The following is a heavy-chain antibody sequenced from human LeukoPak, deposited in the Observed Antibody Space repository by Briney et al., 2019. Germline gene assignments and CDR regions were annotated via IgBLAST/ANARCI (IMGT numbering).Heavy chain of an antibody. V-gene: IGHV4-59*01. D-gene: IGHD2-8*01. CDR3: ARANGESIDYYYYYMDV. CDR2: IYYSGST. J-gene: IGHJ6*03. Sequence: PSETLSLTCAVYGGSFSSYYWSWIRQPPGKGLEWIGYIYYSGSTNYNPSLKSRVTISVDTSKNQFSLKLSSVTAADTAVYYCARANGESIDYYYYYMDVWGKGTTVTVSS. CDR1: GGSFSSYY.